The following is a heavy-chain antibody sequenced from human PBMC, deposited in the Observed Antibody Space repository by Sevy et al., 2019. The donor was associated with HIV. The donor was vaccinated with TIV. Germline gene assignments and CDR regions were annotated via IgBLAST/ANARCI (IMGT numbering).Heavy chain of an antibody. D-gene: IGHD2-15*01. V-gene: IGHV4-34*01. J-gene: IGHJ4*02. CDR2: INHSGST. CDR3: AGGLGSISDY. CDR1: GGSFSGYY. Sequence: SETLSLTCAVYGGSFSGYYWSWIRQPPGKGLEWIGEINHSGSTNYNPSLKSRVTITVDTSKNQFSLRLSSVTAADTAVYYCAGGLGSISDYWGQGTLVTVSS.